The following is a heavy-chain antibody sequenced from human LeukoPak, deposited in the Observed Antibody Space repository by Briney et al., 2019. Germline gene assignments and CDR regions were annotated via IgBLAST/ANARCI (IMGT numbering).Heavy chain of an antibody. Sequence: GGSLRLSCAASGFTFSSHWMHWVRQAPGKGLVWVSHINADGGATNYADSVKGRFTVSRDNAKNTLYLQMNSLRAEDAAVYYCAVDPARTNSLWGQGILVVVSS. J-gene: IGHJ4*02. V-gene: IGHV3-74*01. CDR1: GFTFSSHW. D-gene: IGHD2-2*01. CDR3: AVDPARTNSL. CDR2: INADGGAT.